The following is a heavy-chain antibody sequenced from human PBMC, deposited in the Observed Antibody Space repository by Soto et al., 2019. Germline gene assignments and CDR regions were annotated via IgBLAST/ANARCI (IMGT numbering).Heavy chain of an antibody. D-gene: IGHD2-2*02. CDR1: GGTFSSYA. J-gene: IGHJ6*02. Sequence: SVKVSCKASGGTFSSYAISWVRQAPGQGLEWMGGIIPIFGTANYAQKFQGRVTITADESTSTAYMELSSLRSEDTAVYYCAGSGYCSSTSCYTPTDYYYYGMDVWGQGTTVTVSS. CDR3: AGSGYCSSTSCYTPTDYYYYGMDV. V-gene: IGHV1-69*13. CDR2: IIPIFGTA.